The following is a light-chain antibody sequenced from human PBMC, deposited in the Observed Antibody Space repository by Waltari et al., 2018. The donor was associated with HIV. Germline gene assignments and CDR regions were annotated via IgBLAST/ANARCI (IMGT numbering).Light chain of an antibody. Sequence: QSALTQPASVSGSPGQSITMSCTGTSSDVGRYDLVSWYQHFPGKAPKLIIFEVTKRPSGVSNRFAGSKSGKTASLTISGLQAEDEADYYCCSDAGPNPLVFGGGTKLTVL. J-gene: IGLJ2*01. V-gene: IGLV2-23*02. CDR2: EVT. CDR1: SSDVGRYDL. CDR3: CSDAGPNPLV.